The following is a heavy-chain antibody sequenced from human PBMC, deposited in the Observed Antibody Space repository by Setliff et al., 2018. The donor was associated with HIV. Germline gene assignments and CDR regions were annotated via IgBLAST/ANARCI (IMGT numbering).Heavy chain of an antibody. CDR3: ARLSKSTSGWDNWFDP. Sequence: PGASLKISCKASGYTFTTYWIGWVRQMPGEGLEWMGIIYPADSDTTYSPSFQGQVTISVDRSISTAYLQWSNLKASDTAMYYCARLSKSTSGWDNWFDPWGQGTLVTVSS. V-gene: IGHV5-51*01. CDR1: GYTFTTYW. J-gene: IGHJ5*02. D-gene: IGHD6-19*01. CDR2: IYPADSDT.